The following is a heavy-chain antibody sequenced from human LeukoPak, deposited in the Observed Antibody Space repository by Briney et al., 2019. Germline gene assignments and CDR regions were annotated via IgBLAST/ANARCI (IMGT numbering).Heavy chain of an antibody. D-gene: IGHD1/OR15-1a*01. CDR1: GFTFRRFA. CDR3: ARVSGGRTEYFDS. V-gene: IGHV3-23*01. Sequence: SGGSLRLSCAASGFTFRRFAMSWVRQAPGKGLEWVSAISGSGTSTYYADSVKGRFTVSRDNSENTLYLQMNSLRAEDTAVYYCARVSGGRTEYFDSWGQGTLVTVSS. CDR2: ISGSGTST. J-gene: IGHJ4*02.